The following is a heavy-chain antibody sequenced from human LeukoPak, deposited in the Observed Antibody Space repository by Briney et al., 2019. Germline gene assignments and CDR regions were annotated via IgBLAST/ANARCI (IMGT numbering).Heavy chain of an antibody. CDR2: IYSGGST. J-gene: IGHJ1*01. V-gene: IGHV3-66*01. CDR3: ARMVRYDSSGYYSVGYFQH. CDR1: GFTVSSNY. D-gene: IGHD3-22*01. Sequence: PGGSLRLSCAASGFTVSSNYMSWVRQAPGKGLEWFSVIYSGGSTYYADSVKGRFTISRDNSKNTLYLQMNSLRAEDTAAYYCARMVRYDSSGYYSVGYFQHWGQGTLVTVSS.